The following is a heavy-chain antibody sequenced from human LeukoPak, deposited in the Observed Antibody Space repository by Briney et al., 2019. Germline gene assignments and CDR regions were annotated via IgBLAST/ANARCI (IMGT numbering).Heavy chain of an antibody. J-gene: IGHJ6*02. Sequence: SVKVSCKASGGTFSSYAISWVRQAPGQGLEWMGRIIPILGIANYAQEFRGRVTITADKSTSTAYMELSSLRSEDTAVYYCARKQSSAMDYYYYYGMDVWGQGTTVTVSS. CDR2: IIPILGIA. CDR1: GGTFSSYA. V-gene: IGHV1-69*04. CDR3: ARKQSSAMDYYYYYGMDV. D-gene: IGHD5-18*01.